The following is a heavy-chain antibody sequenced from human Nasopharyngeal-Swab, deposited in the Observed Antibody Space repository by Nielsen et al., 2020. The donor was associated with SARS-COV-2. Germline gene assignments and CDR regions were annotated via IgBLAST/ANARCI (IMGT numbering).Heavy chain of an antibody. CDR2: IYHSGST. J-gene: IGHJ4*02. V-gene: IGHV4/OR15-8*01. CDR1: GFTFSSYSM. Sequence: ESLKISCAASGFTFSSYSMNWVRQAPGKGLEWIGEIYHSGSTNYNPSLKSRVTISVDKSKNQFSLKLSSVTAADTAVYYCARVVQLWSYYFDYWGQGTLVTVSS. D-gene: IGHD5-18*01. CDR3: ARVVQLWSYYFDY.